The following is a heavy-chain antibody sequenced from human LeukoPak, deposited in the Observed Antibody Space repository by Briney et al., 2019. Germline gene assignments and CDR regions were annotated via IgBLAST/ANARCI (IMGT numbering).Heavy chain of an antibody. CDR2: IRSKANSYAT. J-gene: IGHJ6*02. CDR3: TSTSRYYYGMDV. V-gene: IGHV3-73*01. Sequence: GGSLRLSCAASGFTFSGSAMYWVRQASGKGLEWVGRIRSKANSYATAYAASVKGSFTISRDDSKNTAYLQMNSLKTEDTAVYYCTSTSRYYYGMDVRGQGTTVTVSS. CDR1: GFTFSGSA.